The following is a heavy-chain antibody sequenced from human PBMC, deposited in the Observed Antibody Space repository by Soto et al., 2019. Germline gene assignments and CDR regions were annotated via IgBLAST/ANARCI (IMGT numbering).Heavy chain of an antibody. D-gene: IGHD3-10*01. Sequence: GGSLRLSCAASGFTFDDYAMHWVRQAPGKGLEWVSGISWNSGSIGYADSVKGRFTISRDNAKNSLYLQMNSLRAEDTALYYCAKDSRVRGVIICEAFDIWGQGTMVTVSS. V-gene: IGHV3-9*01. J-gene: IGHJ3*02. CDR3: AKDSRVRGVIICEAFDI. CDR1: GFTFDDYA. CDR2: ISWNSGSI.